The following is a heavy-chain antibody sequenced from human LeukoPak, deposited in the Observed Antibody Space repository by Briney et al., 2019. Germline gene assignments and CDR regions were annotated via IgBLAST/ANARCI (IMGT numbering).Heavy chain of an antibody. Sequence: ASVKVSCKASGYTFTGYYMHWVRQAPGQGLEWMGWINPNSGGTNYAQKFQGRVTMTRDTSISTAYMELSRLRSDDTAVYYCARDSLAYSGYDYWFDPWGQGTLVTVSS. J-gene: IGHJ5*02. CDR1: GYTFTGYY. CDR3: ARDSLAYSGYDYWFDP. CDR2: INPNSGGT. V-gene: IGHV1-2*02. D-gene: IGHD5-12*01.